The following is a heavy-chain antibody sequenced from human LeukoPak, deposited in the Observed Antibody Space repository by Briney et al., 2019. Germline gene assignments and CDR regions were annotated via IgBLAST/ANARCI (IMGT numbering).Heavy chain of an antibody. D-gene: IGHD3-10*01. CDR2: ISSSSSYI. CDR3: ARVPFPGSGTRRGNNWFDP. J-gene: IGHJ5*02. Sequence: GGSLRLSCAASGFTFSSYSMSWVRQAPGKGLEWVTSISSSSSYIYYADSVKGRFTISRDNAKNSLYLQMNSLRAEDTAVYYCARVPFPGSGTRRGNNWFDPWGQGTLVTVSS. CDR1: GFTFSSYS. V-gene: IGHV3-21*01.